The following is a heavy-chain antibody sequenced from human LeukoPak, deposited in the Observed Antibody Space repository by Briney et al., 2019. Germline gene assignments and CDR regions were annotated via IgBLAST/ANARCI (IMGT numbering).Heavy chain of an antibody. D-gene: IGHD7-27*01. CDR1: GGSISSGSYY. V-gene: IGHV4-61*02. CDR2: IYTSGST. J-gene: IGHJ3*02. CDR3: ARDRNPNWGSSKAFDI. Sequence: TLSLTCTVSGGSISSGSYYWSWIRQPAGKGLEWIGGIYTSGSTNYNPSLKSRVTISVDTSKNQFSLKLSSVTAVDTAVYYCARDRNPNWGSSKAFDIWGQGTMVTVSS.